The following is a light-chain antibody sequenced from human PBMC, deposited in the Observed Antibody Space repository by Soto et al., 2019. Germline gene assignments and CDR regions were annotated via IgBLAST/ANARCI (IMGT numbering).Light chain of an antibody. V-gene: IGLV2-14*01. CDR2: EVT. J-gene: IGLJ1*01. CDR1: SSDVGAYNF. CDR3: SSYTTSSPYV. Sequence: QSVLTQPASVSGSPGQSITISCTGTSSDVGAYNFVSWYQHHPGRAPKLIIYEVTIRPSGVSHRFSGSKSGNTASLTISGLQAEDEADYYCSSYTTSSPYVFGRGTKVTVL.